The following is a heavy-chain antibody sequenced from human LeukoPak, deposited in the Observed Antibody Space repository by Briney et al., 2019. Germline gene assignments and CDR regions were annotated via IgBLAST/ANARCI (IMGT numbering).Heavy chain of an antibody. J-gene: IGHJ4*02. V-gene: IGHV4-39*07. CDR3: ARKPIVSSAWYYFDY. CDR1: GASVSSSNYY. Sequence: SETLSLTCTVSGASVSSSNYYWSWIRQPPGKGLEWIGNIYYSGSAYYNPSLKSRVTMSVDTSKNHFSLKLSSVTAADTGVYYCARKPIVSSAWYYFDYWGQGTLVTVSS. CDR2: IYYSGSA. D-gene: IGHD6-13*01.